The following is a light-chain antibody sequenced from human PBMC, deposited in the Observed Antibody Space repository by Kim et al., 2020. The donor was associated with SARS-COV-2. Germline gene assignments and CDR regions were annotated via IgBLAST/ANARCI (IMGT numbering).Light chain of an antibody. Sequence: RQTPTLTCTGNSNNVGHQGTTWLQQHQGHPPKLLSYRDNSRPSGISERFSASRSGNTASLTITGLQPEDEADYYCPAWDRSLSGWVFGGGTQLTVL. CDR3: PAWDRSLSGWV. CDR1: SNNVGHQG. CDR2: RDN. J-gene: IGLJ3*02. V-gene: IGLV10-54*01.